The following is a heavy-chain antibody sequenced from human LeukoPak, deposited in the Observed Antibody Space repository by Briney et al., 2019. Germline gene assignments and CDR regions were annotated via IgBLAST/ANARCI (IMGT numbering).Heavy chain of an antibody. D-gene: IGHD3-22*01. CDR2: ISGSGGST. CDR3: AKLTAYDSSGYYPNYFDY. V-gene: IGHV3-23*01. J-gene: IGHJ4*02. Sequence: PGRSLRLSCAASGFTFSSYAMSWVRQAPGKGLEWVSAISGSGGSTYYADSVKGRFTISRDNSKNTLYLQMNSLRAEDTAVYYCAKLTAYDSSGYYPNYFDYWGQGTLVTVSS. CDR1: GFTFSSYA.